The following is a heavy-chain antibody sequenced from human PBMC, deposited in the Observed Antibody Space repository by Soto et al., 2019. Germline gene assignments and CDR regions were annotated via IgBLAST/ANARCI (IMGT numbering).Heavy chain of an antibody. V-gene: IGHV3-23*01. CDR1: GFTFSSYA. CDR3: VKFQGETFNKWDFHY. CDR2: IPGGVGVT. D-gene: IGHD3-16*01. J-gene: IGHJ4*02. Sequence: EVQLLESGGGLVQPGGSLRLSCAASGFTFSSYAMTWVRQAPGKGLEWVSVIPGGVGVTYYADSVKGRFTISRDNSKKTLYLPMNSLRAEDTAVYNCVKFQGETFNKWDFHYCGQGTVVTVSS.